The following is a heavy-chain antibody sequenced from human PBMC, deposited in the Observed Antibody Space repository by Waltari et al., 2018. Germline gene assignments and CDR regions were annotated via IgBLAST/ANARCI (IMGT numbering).Heavy chain of an antibody. J-gene: IGHJ4*02. CDR1: GGTFSSYA. Sequence: QVQLVQSGAEVKKPGSSVKVSCKASGGTFSSYAISWVRQAPGQGLEWMGRINPNSGGTNYAQKFQGRVTMTRDTSISTAYMELSRLRSDDTAVYYCARDRGSSWLDYWGQGTLVTVSS. CDR3: ARDRGSSWLDY. CDR2: INPNSGGT. D-gene: IGHD6-13*01. V-gene: IGHV1-2*06.